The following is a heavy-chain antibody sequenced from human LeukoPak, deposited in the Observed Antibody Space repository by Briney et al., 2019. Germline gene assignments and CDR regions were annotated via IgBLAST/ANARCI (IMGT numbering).Heavy chain of an antibody. D-gene: IGHD3-22*01. V-gene: IGHV1-58*02. CDR3: TTDYYYDSSGSYYTIDY. J-gene: IGHJ4*02. Sequence: ASVKVSCKASGFTFTSSTMQWVRQARGQRLEWIGWIVVGSDNTNYAQKFQGRVTMTKDTSTDTAYMELSSLRSEDTAVYYCTTDYYYDSSGSYYTIDYWGQGTLVTVSS. CDR1: GFTFTSST. CDR2: IVVGSDNT.